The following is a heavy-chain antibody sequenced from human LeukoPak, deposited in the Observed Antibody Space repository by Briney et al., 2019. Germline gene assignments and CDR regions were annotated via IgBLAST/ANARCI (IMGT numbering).Heavy chain of an antibody. CDR2: INHSGST. D-gene: IGHD3-16*01. J-gene: IGHJ4*02. V-gene: IGHV4-34*01. CDR3: ARGGYDYVWGSYFGSYFDY. CDR1: GGSFSGYY. Sequence: SETLSLTRAVYGGSFSGYYWSWIRQPPGKGLEWIGEINHSGSTNYNLSLKSRVTISVDTSKNQFSLKLSSVTAADTAVYYCARGGYDYVWGSYFGSYFDYWGQGTLVTVSS.